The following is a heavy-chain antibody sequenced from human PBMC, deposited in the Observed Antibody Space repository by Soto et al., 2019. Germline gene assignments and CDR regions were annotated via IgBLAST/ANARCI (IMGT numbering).Heavy chain of an antibody. V-gene: IGHV1-3*05. J-gene: IGHJ4*02. D-gene: IGHD2-8*02. CDR3: ARGDWWHFDY. CDR2: INAGNGNK. CDR1: GYTFTSYA. Sequence: QVQLVQSGAEEKKPGASVKVSCKASGYTFTSYAIHWVRQAPGQGLEWMGWINAGNGNKKYSKKFQGRAIITRDTVGGQTNMELSSLKSEDTAVYYCARGDWWHFDYWGQGTLVTVSS.